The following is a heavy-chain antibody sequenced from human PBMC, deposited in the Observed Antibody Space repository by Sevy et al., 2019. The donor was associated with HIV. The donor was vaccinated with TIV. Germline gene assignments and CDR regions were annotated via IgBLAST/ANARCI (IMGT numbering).Heavy chain of an antibody. CDR3: VRDSGDYPYYFDL. CDR2: IYHEGST. J-gene: IGHJ4*02. Sequence: SETLSLTCAVSGGSISSGIYSWNWIRQPPGKGLEWIGYIYHEGSTYYNPSLRSRVTISIDTSKNQFSLKLKSVTAADTAIYYCVRDSGDYPYYFDLWGQRTLVTVSS. D-gene: IGHD4-17*01. V-gene: IGHV4-30-2*01. CDR1: GGSISSGIYS.